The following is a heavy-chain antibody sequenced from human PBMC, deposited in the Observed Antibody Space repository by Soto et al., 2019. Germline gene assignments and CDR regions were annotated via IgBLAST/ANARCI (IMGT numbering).Heavy chain of an antibody. CDR3: ARDRDPITMVRGVIIPHCYYGMDV. CDR2: ISYDGSNK. Sequence: GGSLRLSCAASGFTFSSYAMHWVRQAPGKGLEWVAVISYDGSNKYYADSVKGRFTISRDNSKNTLYLQMKSLRAEDTAVYYCARDRDPITMVRGVIIPHCYYGMDVWGQGTTVTVSS. CDR1: GFTFSSYA. D-gene: IGHD3-10*01. J-gene: IGHJ6*02. V-gene: IGHV3-30-3*01.